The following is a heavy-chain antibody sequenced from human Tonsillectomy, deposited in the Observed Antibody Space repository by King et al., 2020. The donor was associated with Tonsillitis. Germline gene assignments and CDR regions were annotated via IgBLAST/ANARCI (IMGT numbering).Heavy chain of an antibody. V-gene: IGHV1-18*01. CDR3: VRLGIWFGELLFSKLDY. J-gene: IGHJ4*02. D-gene: IGHD3-10*01. CDR1: GYTFTSYG. CDR2: ISAYNGNT. Sequence: VQLVESGAEVKKPGASVKVSCKASGYTFTSYGISWVRQAPGQGLEWMGWISAYNGNTNYAQKLQGRVTMTTDTSTSTAYMELRSLRSDDTAVYYCVRLGIWFGELLFSKLDYWGQGTLVTISS.